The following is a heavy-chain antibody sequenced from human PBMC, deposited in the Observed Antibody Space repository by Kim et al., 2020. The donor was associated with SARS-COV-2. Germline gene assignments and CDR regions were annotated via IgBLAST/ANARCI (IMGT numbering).Heavy chain of an antibody. V-gene: IGHV3-11*06. J-gene: IGHJ5*02. CDR2: ISSSSSYT. Sequence: GGSLRLSCAASGFTFSDYYMSWIRQAPGKGLEWVSYISSSSSYTNYADSVKGRFTISRDNAKNSLYLQMNSLRAEDTAVYYCARALKTSYYDYVWGSYRPEYNWFDPWGQGTLVTVSS. D-gene: IGHD3-16*02. CDR3: ARALKTSYYDYVWGSYRPEYNWFDP. CDR1: GFTFSDYY.